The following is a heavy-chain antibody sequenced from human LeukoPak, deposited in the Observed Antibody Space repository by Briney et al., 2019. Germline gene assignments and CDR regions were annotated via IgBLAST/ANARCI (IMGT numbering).Heavy chain of an antibody. CDR2: ISGNSGFI. D-gene: IGHD5-18*01. V-gene: IGHV3-21*01. CDR3: ARGLGVQLWLPFDS. Sequence: GALRLSCTASGFAFNTYTLNWVRQAPGQGLEWVSSISGNSGFIYSADSLKGRFTVSRDNATNSLYLPLSSLRAEDTAVYYCARGLGVQLWLPFDSWGQGTLVTGSS. J-gene: IGHJ4*02. CDR1: GFAFNTYT.